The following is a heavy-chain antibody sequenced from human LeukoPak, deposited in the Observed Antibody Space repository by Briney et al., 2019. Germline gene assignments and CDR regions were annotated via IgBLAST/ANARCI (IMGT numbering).Heavy chain of an antibody. CDR2: IYYSGST. J-gene: IGHJ2*01. CDR3: ARHKGRGMVLFWYFDL. CDR1: GGSISSSSYY. Sequence: SETLSLTCTVSGGSISSSSYYWGWIRQPPGKGLEWIGSIYYSGSTYYNPSLKSRVTISVDTSKNQFSLKLSSVTAADTAVYYCARHKGRGMVLFWYFDLWGRGTLVTVSS. V-gene: IGHV4-39*01. D-gene: IGHD3-10*01.